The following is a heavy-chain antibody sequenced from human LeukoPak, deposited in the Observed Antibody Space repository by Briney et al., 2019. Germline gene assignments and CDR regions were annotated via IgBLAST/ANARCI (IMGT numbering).Heavy chain of an antibody. V-gene: IGHV3-53*01. CDR2: LYSDGST. Sequence: PGGSLRLSCAASGFTVSSNYMTWVRQAPGKGLEWVSVLYSDGSTYYIDSVKGRFTISRDNSKNTLYLQMNSLRAEDTAVYYCAREWGSGYFSLDYWGQGTLVTVSS. CDR1: GFTVSSNY. D-gene: IGHD5-12*01. CDR3: AREWGSGYFSLDY. J-gene: IGHJ4*02.